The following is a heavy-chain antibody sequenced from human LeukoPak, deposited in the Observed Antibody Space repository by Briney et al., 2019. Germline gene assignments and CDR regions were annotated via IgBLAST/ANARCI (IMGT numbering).Heavy chain of an antibody. CDR2: IKQDGSEK. CDR3: ARDQYYYDSSGYYYYFDY. D-gene: IGHD3-22*01. CDR1: GFTFTSYW. V-gene: IGHV3-7*04. J-gene: IGHJ4*02. Sequence: QPGGSLILSCAASGFTFTSYWMSWVRQAPGKGLEWVANIKQDGSEKYYVDSVKGRFTISRDNTKNSLYLQMNSLRAEDTAVYYCARDQYYYDSSGYYYYFDYWGQGTLVTVSS.